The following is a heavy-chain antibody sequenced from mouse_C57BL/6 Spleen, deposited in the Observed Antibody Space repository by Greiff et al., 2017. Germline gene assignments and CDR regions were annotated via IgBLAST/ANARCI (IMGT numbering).Heavy chain of an antibody. Sequence: QVQLQQSGAELVKPGASVKISCKASGYAFSSYWMNWVKQRPGKGLEWIGQIYPGDGDTNYNGKVKGKATLTADKSSSTAYMQLSSLTSEDSAVYFCARPYDYETFFDYWGQGTTLTVSS. D-gene: IGHD2-4*01. CDR3: ARPYDYETFFDY. J-gene: IGHJ2*01. CDR1: GYAFSSYW. CDR2: IYPGDGDT. V-gene: IGHV1-80*01.